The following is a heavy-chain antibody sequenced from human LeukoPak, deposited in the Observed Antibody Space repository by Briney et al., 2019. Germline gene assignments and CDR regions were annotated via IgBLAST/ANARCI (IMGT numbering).Heavy chain of an antibody. V-gene: IGHV4-34*01. J-gene: IGHJ4*02. CDR3: ARCVGGSYYDFAY. Sequence: PSETLSLTCAVYGGSFSGYYWSWIRQPPGKGPEWIGEINHSGSTNYNPSLKSRVTISVDTSKNQFSLKLSSVTAADTAVYSCARCVGGSYYDFAYWRQGTLVTVSS. D-gene: IGHD1-26*01. CDR1: GGSFSGYY. CDR2: INHSGST.